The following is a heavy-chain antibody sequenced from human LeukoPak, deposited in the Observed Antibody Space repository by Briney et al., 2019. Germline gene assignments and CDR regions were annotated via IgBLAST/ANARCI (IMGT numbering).Heavy chain of an antibody. V-gene: IGHV3-11*01. CDR3: AREMRFFPDYGVDFDY. D-gene: IGHD4-17*01. Sequence: GGSLRLSCAASGFTFSDYYMSWIRQAPGKGLEWVSYISSSGSTIYYADSVKGRFTISRDNAKNSLYLQMNSLRAEDTAVYYCAREMRFFPDYGVDFDYWGQGTLVTVSS. CDR2: ISSSGSTI. J-gene: IGHJ4*02. CDR1: GFTFSDYY.